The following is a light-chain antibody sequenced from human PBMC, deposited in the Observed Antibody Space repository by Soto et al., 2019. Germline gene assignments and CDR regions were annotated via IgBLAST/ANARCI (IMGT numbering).Light chain of an antibody. CDR3: QVWDSSSDHVV. CDR2: YDS. V-gene: IGLV3-21*04. Sequence: SYELTQPPSVSVAPGKTARITCGGNNIGSKSVHCYQQKPGQAPVLVIYYDSDRPSGIPGRFSGSNSGNTATLTISRVEAGDEADYYCQVWDSSSDHVVFGGGTKLTVL. J-gene: IGLJ2*01. CDR1: NIGSKS.